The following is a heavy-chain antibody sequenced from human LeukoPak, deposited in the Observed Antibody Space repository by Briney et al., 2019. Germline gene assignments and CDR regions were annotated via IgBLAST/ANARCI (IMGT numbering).Heavy chain of an antibody. J-gene: IGHJ6*03. D-gene: IGHD3-3*01. CDR2: ISSSSKYI. CDR1: GFTFSSYS. CDR3: ARGGENREVTYYDFWSGYFGEQYYYYIDV. Sequence: GGSLRLSCVACGFTFSSYSMNWVRQAPGKGLEWVSSISSSSKYIYYADSVKGRFTISRDNAKNSLYLQMNSLRAEDTAVYYCARGGENREVTYYDFWSGYFGEQYYYYIDVWGKGTTVTVSS. V-gene: IGHV3-21*04.